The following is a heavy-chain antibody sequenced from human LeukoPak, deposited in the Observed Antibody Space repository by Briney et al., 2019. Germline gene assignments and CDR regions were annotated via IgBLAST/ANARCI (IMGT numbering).Heavy chain of an antibody. Sequence: ASVNVSCKASGYTFTKYYIHWVRQAPGQGLEWMGVINPSGGGTKYAQMFQGRVTMTRDTSTSTVYMELSSLRSEDTAVYYCARVRALYNWFDPWGQGTLVTVSS. CDR1: GYTFTKYY. V-gene: IGHV1-46*01. CDR2: INPSGGGT. J-gene: IGHJ5*02. CDR3: ARVRALYNWFDP.